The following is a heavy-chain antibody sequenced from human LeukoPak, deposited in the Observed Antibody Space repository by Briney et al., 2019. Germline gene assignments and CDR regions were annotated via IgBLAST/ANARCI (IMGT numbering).Heavy chain of an antibody. V-gene: IGHV4-59*01. CDR1: GGSMTRYY. CDR3: ARDQGILTGYYAFDI. D-gene: IGHD3-9*01. Sequence: SETLSLTCTVSGGSMTRYYWNWIRQPPGKGLEWIGYIYYSGDTMYNPSLKSRVTISVDTSKNQFSLKLSSVTAADTAVYYCARDQGILTGYYAFDIWGQGTMVTVSS. J-gene: IGHJ3*02. CDR2: IYYSGDT.